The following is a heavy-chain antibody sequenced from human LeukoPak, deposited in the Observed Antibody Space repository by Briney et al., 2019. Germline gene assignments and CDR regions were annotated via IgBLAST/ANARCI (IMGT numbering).Heavy chain of an antibody. D-gene: IGHD3-22*01. Sequence: GGSLRLSCAASGFTFSSYGMHWVRQAPGKGLEWVAVISYDGSNKYYADSVKGRFTISRDNSKNTLYLQMNSLRAEDTAVYYCAKDAEGDYYDSSGSKVPHWYFDYWGQGTLVTVSS. CDR3: AKDAEGDYYDSSGSKVPHWYFDY. CDR1: GFTFSSYG. J-gene: IGHJ4*02. CDR2: ISYDGSNK. V-gene: IGHV3-30*18.